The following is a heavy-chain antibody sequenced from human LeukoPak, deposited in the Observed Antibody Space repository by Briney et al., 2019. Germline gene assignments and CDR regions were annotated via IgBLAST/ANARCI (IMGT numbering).Heavy chain of an antibody. CDR3: ARDPNPGYTSSWKGFDY. Sequence: GGSLRLSCAASGFTFISCAMHWVRQAPGKGLEWVAVISFDGTNIYYAASVKGRFTISRDNSSSTLYLQMNSLTAEDTAVYYCARDPNPGYTSSWKGFDYWGQGALVTVSS. V-gene: IGHV3-30-3*01. D-gene: IGHD6-13*01. CDR1: GFTFISCA. J-gene: IGHJ4*02. CDR2: ISFDGTNI.